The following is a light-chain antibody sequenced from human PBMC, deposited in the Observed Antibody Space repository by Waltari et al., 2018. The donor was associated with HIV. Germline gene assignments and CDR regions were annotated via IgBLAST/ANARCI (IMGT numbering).Light chain of an antibody. CDR3: TSYTPSNTRVV. J-gene: IGLJ2*01. CDR2: DVS. Sequence: QSALTQPASVSGSPGQSITISCTGTSSDVGGHNFVSWYQQHPGKAPTLMIYDVSDRPSGVTDRLSGSKSGNPASRTISRLQAEDEADYDCTSYTPSNTRVVFGGGTRLTVV. V-gene: IGLV2-14*03. CDR1: SSDVGGHNF.